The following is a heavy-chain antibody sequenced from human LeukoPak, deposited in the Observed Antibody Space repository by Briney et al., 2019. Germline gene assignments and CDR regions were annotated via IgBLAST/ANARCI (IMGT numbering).Heavy chain of an antibody. CDR3: AKSPKTGFLFDY. D-gene: IGHD1-1*01. V-gene: IGHV3-66*01. CDR1: GFTVSSNY. J-gene: IGHJ4*02. CDR2: IYGGVNT. Sequence: HSGGSLRLSCAASGFTVSSNYMSWVRQAPGKGLEWVSVIYGGVNTVYADSVQGRFTISRDNSKNTLYLQMRSLRAEDTAVYYCAKSPKTGFLFDYWGKGTLVTVSS.